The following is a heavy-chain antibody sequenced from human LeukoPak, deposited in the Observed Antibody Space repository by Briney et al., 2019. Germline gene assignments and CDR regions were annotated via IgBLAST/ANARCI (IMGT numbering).Heavy chain of an antibody. J-gene: IGHJ4*02. CDR2: IYYSGST. Sequence: RPSETLSLTCTVSGGSISSYYWSWIRQPPGEGLEWIGYIYYSGSTNYNPSLKSRVTISVDTSKNQFSLKLSSVTAADTAVYYCARAYYYDSSGYSAYFDYWGQGTLVTVSS. CDR1: GGSISSYY. V-gene: IGHV4-59*01. CDR3: ARAYYYDSSGYSAYFDY. D-gene: IGHD3-22*01.